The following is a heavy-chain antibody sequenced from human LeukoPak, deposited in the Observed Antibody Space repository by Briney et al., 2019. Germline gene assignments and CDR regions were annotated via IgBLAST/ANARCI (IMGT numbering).Heavy chain of an antibody. D-gene: IGHD1-1*01. CDR1: GFPFSRFD. CDR3: ARGPPRGKYYYLDV. V-gene: IGHV3-13*01. Sequence: SGVSLRLPCAASGFPFSRFDMHWLRQPTGQGLECVSTIGTASDTYYPGSVEGRFTLSRDNAKNSLYLQMNSLTAGDTAVYYCARGPPRGKYYYLDVWGKGTTATVSS. J-gene: IGHJ6*03. CDR2: IGTASDT.